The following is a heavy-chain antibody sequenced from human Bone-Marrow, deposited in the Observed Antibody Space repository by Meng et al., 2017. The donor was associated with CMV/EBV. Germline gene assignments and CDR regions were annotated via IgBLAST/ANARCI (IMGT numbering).Heavy chain of an antibody. D-gene: IGHD6-19*01. CDR2: ISSSSSYI. V-gene: IGHV3-21*01. J-gene: IGHJ4*02. CDR3: AGDLAVGSFDY. CDR1: GFTFSSYS. Sequence: GGCLRLSCAASGFTFSSYSMNWVRQAPGKGLEWVSSISSSSSYIYYADSVTGRFPISRDNAKNPLYLQMNSLRAEDTAVYYCAGDLAVGSFDYWGQGTLVTVSS.